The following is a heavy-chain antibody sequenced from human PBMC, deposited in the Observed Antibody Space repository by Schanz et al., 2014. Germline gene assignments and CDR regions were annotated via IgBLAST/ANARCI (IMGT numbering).Heavy chain of an antibody. Sequence: QVQLVQSGAEVKEPGASVKVSCEASRYTFNTYGLNWVRQAPGRRLEWMGWINTASGNTRYSEAFQGRVTMTRDTSATTAYMELSSLASEDTAVYYCARGQRRTIGRPFGPWGQGTLVTVSS. CDR3: ARGQRRTIGRPFGP. CDR1: RYTFNTYG. J-gene: IGHJ5*02. D-gene: IGHD6-25*01. CDR2: INTASGNT. V-gene: IGHV1-3*04.